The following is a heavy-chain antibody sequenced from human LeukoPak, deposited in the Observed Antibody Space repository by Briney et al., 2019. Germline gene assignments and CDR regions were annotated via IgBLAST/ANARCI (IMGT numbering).Heavy chain of an antibody. Sequence: PGGSLRLSCAASGFTFSSYAMSWVRQAPGKGLEWVSAISGSGGSTYYADSVKGRFTISRDNSKNTLYLQMNSLRAEDTAVYYCARIRAVRRIIDLKWFGEHYFDYWGQGTLVTVSS. D-gene: IGHD3-10*01. CDR1: GFTFSSYA. V-gene: IGHV3-23*01. J-gene: IGHJ4*02. CDR2: ISGSGGST. CDR3: ARIRAVRRIIDLKWFGEHYFDY.